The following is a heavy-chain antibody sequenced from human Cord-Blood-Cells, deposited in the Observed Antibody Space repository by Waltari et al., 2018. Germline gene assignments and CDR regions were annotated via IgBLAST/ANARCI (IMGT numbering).Heavy chain of an antibody. CDR1: GGYISSYY. D-gene: IGHD2-15*01. CDR3: ASHRIVAATWVDY. Sequence: QVQLQESGPGLVKPSETMSLTCTVSGGYISSYYWSWIRQPAGKGLEWIGRIYTSGSTNYYPSLKSRVTMSVDTSKNQFSLKLSSVTAAATAVYYCASHRIVAATWVDYWGQGTLVTVSS. CDR2: IYTSGST. J-gene: IGHJ4*02. V-gene: IGHV4-4*07.